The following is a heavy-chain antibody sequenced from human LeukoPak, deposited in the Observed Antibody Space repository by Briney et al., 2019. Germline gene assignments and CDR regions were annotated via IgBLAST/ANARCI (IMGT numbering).Heavy chain of an antibody. D-gene: IGHD2-15*01. J-gene: IGHJ4*02. CDR2: ISWNDGST. V-gene: IGHV3-20*04. Sequence: GESLKISCAASGFTFDDYAMTWVRQAPGNGLEWVSYISWNDGSTSYADSVKGRFTISRDNADKSLYLQMNSLRAEDTALYYCARKFGDSCFNWGQGTLVTVSS. CDR1: GFTFDDYA. CDR3: ARKFGDSCFN.